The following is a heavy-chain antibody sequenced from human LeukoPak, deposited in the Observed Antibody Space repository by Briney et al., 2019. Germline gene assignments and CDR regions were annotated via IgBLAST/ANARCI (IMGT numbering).Heavy chain of an antibody. CDR1: GGSFSGYY. J-gene: IGHJ5*02. D-gene: IGHD1-7*01. CDR3: ARDGTGNWFDP. V-gene: IGHV4-34*01. CDR2: INHSGST. Sequence: KPSETLSLTCAVYGGSFSGYYWSWIRQPPGKGLEWIGEINHSGSTNYNPSLKSRVTISVDTSKNQFSLKLSSVTAADTAVYYCARDGTGNWFDPWGQGTLVTVSS.